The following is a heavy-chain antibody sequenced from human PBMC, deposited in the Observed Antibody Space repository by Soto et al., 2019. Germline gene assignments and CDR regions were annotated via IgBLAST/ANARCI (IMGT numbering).Heavy chain of an antibody. CDR1: GFTFSSYA. CDR3: AGGSSGDYHTWNY. D-gene: IGHD3-22*01. V-gene: IGHV3-30-3*01. Sequence: QVQLVESGGGVVQPGRSLRLSCAASGFTFSSYAMHWVRQAPGKGLEWVAVISYDGSNKYYADSVKGRFTISRDNSKNTLYLQMNSLRAEDTAVYYCAGGSSGDYHTWNYWGQGTLVTVSS. J-gene: IGHJ4*02. CDR2: ISYDGSNK.